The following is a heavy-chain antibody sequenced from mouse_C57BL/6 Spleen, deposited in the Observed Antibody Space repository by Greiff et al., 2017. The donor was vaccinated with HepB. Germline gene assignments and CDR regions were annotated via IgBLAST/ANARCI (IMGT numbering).Heavy chain of an antibody. Sequence: QVQLQQPGAELVMPGASVKLSCKASGYTFTSYWMHWVKQRPGQGLEWIGEIDPSDSYTNYNQKFKGKSTLTVDKSSSKAYMQLSSLTSEDSAVYYCARRYFDVWGTAPTVTVSS. J-gene: IGHJ1*03. CDR1: GYTFTSYW. CDR3: ARRYFDV. CDR2: IDPSDSYT. V-gene: IGHV1-69*01.